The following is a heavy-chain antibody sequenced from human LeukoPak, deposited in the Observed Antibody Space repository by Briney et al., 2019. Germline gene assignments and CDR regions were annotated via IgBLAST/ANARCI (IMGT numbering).Heavy chain of an antibody. CDR3: VRDFEVPAAAPDYYYFYYMDV. V-gene: IGHV3-48*04. CDR1: GFTFSVYG. Sequence: GSLLLSCAVSGFTFSVYGMNWVRQAPGKGLEWLSHISSGGTTIYYADSVKGRFTVSRDNVENSLFLQMNSLRVDDTAVYYCVRDFEVPAAAPDYYYFYYMDVWGTGTTVTVSS. J-gene: IGHJ6*03. CDR2: ISSGGTTI. D-gene: IGHD2-2*01.